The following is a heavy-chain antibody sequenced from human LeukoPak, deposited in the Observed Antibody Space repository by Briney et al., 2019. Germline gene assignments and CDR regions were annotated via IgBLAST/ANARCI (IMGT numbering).Heavy chain of an antibody. CDR1: GVSISSGSYY. CDR2: IYYSGST. CDR3: ARESDNYYFDY. J-gene: IGHJ4*02. V-gene: IGHV4-61*10. Sequence: SETLSLTCTVSGVSISSGSYYWSWIRQPAGKGLEWIGYIYYSGSTNYNPSLKSRVTISVDTSKNQFSLKLSSVTAADTAVYYCARESDNYYFDYWGQGTLVTVSS. D-gene: IGHD1-20*01.